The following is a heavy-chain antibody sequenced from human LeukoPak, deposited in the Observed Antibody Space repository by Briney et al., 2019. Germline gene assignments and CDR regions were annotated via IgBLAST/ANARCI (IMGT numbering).Heavy chain of an antibody. J-gene: IGHJ4*02. V-gene: IGHV3-33*01. CDR2: IWYDGSKE. CDR3: ARELETAMVFDF. CDR1: GFTFTTYG. D-gene: IGHD5-18*01. Sequence: GGSLRLSCAASGFTFTTYGMHWVRQAPGKGLEWVAVIWYDGSKEYYADSVKGRFTISRDNSKNTLYLQMNSLRAEDTAVYYCARELETAMVFDFWGQGTLVTVSS.